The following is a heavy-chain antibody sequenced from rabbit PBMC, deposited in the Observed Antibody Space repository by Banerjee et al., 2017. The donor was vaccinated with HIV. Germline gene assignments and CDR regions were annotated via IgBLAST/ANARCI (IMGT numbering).Heavy chain of an antibody. CDR3: ARESLIGYDL. J-gene: IGHJ4*01. CDR2: INTTSGNT. D-gene: IGHD6-1*01. CDR1: GFSFSNGYV. V-gene: IGHV1S45*01. Sequence: QEQLEESGGDLVKPEGSLTLTCTASGFSFSNGYVMCWVRQAPGKGLEWIACINTTSGNTVYASWAKGRFTMSKTSSTTVTLQMTSLTAADKATYFCARESLIGYDLWGPGTLVTVS.